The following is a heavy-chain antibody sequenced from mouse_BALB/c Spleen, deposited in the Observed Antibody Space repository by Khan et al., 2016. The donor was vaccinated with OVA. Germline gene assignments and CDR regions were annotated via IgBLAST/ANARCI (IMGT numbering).Heavy chain of an antibody. CDR2: ISYSGST. CDR1: GYSITTNYA. V-gene: IGHV3-2*02. J-gene: IGHJ4*01. Sequence: EVQLVESGPGLVKPSQSLSLTCTVTGYSITTNYAWDWIRQFPGNKLEWMGYISYSGSTSYNPSLKSRISITRDTSKNQFFLLLNSVTTEDTATYYCARKNNYGYAVDYWGQGTSVTVAS. CDR3: ARKNNYGYAVDY. D-gene: IGHD1-1*01.